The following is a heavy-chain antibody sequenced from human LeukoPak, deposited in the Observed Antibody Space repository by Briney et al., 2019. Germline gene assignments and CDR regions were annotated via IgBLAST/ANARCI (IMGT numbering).Heavy chain of an antibody. Sequence: GGSLRLSCAASGFTFSSYAMSWVRQAPGKGLEWVSAISGSGGSTYYADSVKGRFTIARDNAKNTLYLQMNSLRAEDTAVYYCARAERGSFDYWGQGTLVTVSS. CDR1: GFTFSSYA. J-gene: IGHJ4*02. CDR2: ISGSGGST. CDR3: ARAERGSFDY. D-gene: IGHD5-12*01. V-gene: IGHV3-23*01.